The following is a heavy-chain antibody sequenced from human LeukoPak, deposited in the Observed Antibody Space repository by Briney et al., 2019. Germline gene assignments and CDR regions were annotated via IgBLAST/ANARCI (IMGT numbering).Heavy chain of an antibody. V-gene: IGHV4-39*01. CDR3: ARRGMMVPFDY. Sequence: PSETLSLTCTVSGGSISSSGYYWGWIRQPPGKGLEWIGSIYYSGSTYYNPSLKSRVTISVDTSKNQFSLKLSSVTAADTAVYYCARRGMMVPFDYWGQGTLVTVSS. CDR2: IYYSGST. CDR1: GGSISSSGYY. D-gene: IGHD3-10*01. J-gene: IGHJ4*02.